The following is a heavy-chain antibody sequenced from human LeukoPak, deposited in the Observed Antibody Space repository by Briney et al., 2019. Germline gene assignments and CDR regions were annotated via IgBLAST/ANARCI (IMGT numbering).Heavy chain of an antibody. Sequence: ASMKASCKASGYTFTSYGISWVRQAPGQGLEWMGWISAYNGNTNYAQKLQGRVTMTTDTSTSTAYMELRSLRSDDTAVYYCARGGIAAGLIDDDYWGQGTLVTVSS. D-gene: IGHD6-13*01. V-gene: IGHV1-18*01. CDR1: GYTFTSYG. CDR3: ARGGIAAGLIDDDY. J-gene: IGHJ4*02. CDR2: ISAYNGNT.